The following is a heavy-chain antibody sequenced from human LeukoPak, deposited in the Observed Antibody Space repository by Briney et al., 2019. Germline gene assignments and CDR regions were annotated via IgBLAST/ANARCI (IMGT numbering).Heavy chain of an antibody. V-gene: IGHV3-23*01. CDR3: AKDLGATDSGYFY. D-gene: IGHD5-12*01. Sequence: GGSLRLSCAASGFTFINYAVTWVRQAPGKGLEWLSGISQSGSSTYYADSVKGRFTISRDNSKNTLYLQMNSLRAEDTAVYYCAKDLGATDSGYFYWGQGTLVTVSS. J-gene: IGHJ1*01. CDR1: GFTFINYA. CDR2: ISQSGSST.